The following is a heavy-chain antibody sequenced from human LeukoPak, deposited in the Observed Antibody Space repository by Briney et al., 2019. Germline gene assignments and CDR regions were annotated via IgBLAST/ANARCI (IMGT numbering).Heavy chain of an antibody. Sequence: SQTLSLTCTVSGGSISSGGYCWSWIRQPPGKGLEWIGYIYHSGSTYYNPSLKSRVTISVDRSKNQFSLKLSSVTAADTAVYYCAGTTIFDYYMDVWGKGTTVTVSS. V-gene: IGHV4-30-2*01. CDR2: IYHSGST. D-gene: IGHD3-3*01. J-gene: IGHJ6*03. CDR1: GGSISSGGYC. CDR3: AGTTIFDYYMDV.